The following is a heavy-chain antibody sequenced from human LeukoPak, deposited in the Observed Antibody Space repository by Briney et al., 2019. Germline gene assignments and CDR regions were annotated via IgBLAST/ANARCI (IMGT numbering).Heavy chain of an antibody. Sequence: GGSLTLSWAASGFTFSSYGMHWDRQAPAKGRGWVAVIWYDGSNKYYADSVKGRFTISRDNSKNTLYLQMNSLRAEDTAVYYCEARGSAFDIWGQGTMVTVSS. J-gene: IGHJ3*02. CDR2: IWYDGSNK. CDR3: EARGSAFDI. D-gene: IGHD3-10*01. V-gene: IGHV3-33*01. CDR1: GFTFSSYG.